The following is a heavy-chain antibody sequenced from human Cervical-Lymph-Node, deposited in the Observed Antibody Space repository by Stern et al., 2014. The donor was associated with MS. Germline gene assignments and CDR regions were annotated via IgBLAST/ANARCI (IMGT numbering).Heavy chain of an antibody. CDR1: GYSFTSYW. D-gene: IGHD6-6*01. Sequence: EVQLVESGAEVKKPGESLKISCKGSGYSFTSYWIAWVRQMPGKGLEWMGIIYPGDSDTRYGPSFQGQVTISADNSISTAYLQWSSLKASDTAMYYCARRGSSTTYYYYGMDVWGQGTTVTVSS. CDR2: IYPGDSDT. CDR3: ARRGSSTTYYYYGMDV. J-gene: IGHJ6*02. V-gene: IGHV5-51*03.